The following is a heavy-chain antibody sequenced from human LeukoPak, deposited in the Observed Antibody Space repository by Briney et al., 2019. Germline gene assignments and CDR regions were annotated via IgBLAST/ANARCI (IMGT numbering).Heavy chain of an antibody. D-gene: IGHD1-26*01. J-gene: IGHJ4*02. CDR2: ISSSGSTI. V-gene: IGHV3-11*01. CDR3: ARERAVGATIWPSELVADY. CDR1: GFTFSDYY. Sequence: GGSLRLSCAASGFTFSDYYMSWIRQAPGKGLEWVSYISSSGSTIYYADSVKGRFTVSRDNAKNSLYLQMNSLRAEDTAVYYCARERAVGATIWPSELVADYWGQGTLVTVSS.